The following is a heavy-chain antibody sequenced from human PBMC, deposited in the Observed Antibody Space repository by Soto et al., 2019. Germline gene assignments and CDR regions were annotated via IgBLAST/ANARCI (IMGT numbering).Heavy chain of an antibody. CDR2: FDPEDGET. CDR3: ATANHMVRGVIFGYFDY. J-gene: IGHJ4*02. CDR1: GYTLTELS. D-gene: IGHD3-10*01. Sequence: ASVKVSCKVSGYTLTELSMHWVRQAPGKGLEWMGGFDPEDGETIYAQKFQGRVTMTEDTSTDTAYMELSSLRSEDTAVYYCATANHMVRGVIFGYFDYWGQGTLVTVSS. V-gene: IGHV1-24*01.